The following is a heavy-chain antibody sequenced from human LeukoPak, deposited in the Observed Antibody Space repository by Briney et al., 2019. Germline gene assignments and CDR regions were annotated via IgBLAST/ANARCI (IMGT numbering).Heavy chain of an antibody. CDR3: ARVYCGGDCYVDDAFDI. Sequence: ASVKVSCKASGYTFTSYDINWVRQATGQGLEWMGWMNPNSGNTGYAQKFQGRVTITRNTSINTAYMELSSLRSEDTAVYYCARVYCGGDCYVDDAFDIWGQGTMVTVSS. D-gene: IGHD2-21*01. CDR2: MNPNSGNT. J-gene: IGHJ3*02. CDR1: GYTFTSYD. V-gene: IGHV1-8*03.